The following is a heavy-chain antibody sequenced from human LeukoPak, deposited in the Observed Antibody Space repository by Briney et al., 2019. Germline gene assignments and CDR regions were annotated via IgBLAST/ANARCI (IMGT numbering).Heavy chain of an antibody. Sequence: PGGSLRLSCAASGFTFSSYAMHWVRQAPGKGLEWVAVISYDGSNKYYADSVKGRFTISRDNSKNTLYLQMNSLRAEDTAVYYCASDQRFGELLPFDYWGQGTLVTVSS. CDR2: ISYDGSNK. V-gene: IGHV3-30-3*01. CDR1: GFTFSSYA. J-gene: IGHJ4*02. D-gene: IGHD3-10*01. CDR3: ASDQRFGELLPFDY.